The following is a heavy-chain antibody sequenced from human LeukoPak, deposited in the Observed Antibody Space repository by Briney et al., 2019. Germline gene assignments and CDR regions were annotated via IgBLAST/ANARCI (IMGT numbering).Heavy chain of an antibody. CDR2: IYHSGST. J-gene: IGHJ5*02. CDR1: GYSISSGYY. Sequence: SETLSLTCTVSGYSISSGYYWGWIRQPPGKGLEWIGSIYHSGSTYYNPSLKSRVTISVDTSKNQFSLKLSSVTAADTAVYYCARAVVPAAIPFDPRGQGTLVTVSS. CDR3: ARAVVPAAIPFDP. D-gene: IGHD2-2*02. V-gene: IGHV4-38-2*02.